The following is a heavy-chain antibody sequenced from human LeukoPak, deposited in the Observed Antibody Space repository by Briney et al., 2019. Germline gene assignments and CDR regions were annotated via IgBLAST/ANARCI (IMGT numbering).Heavy chain of an antibody. CDR2: INIGSTTI. D-gene: IGHD3-10*01. CDR3: AKSPQSLVYYGSGSYLF. V-gene: IGHV3-48*01. J-gene: IGHJ1*01. Sequence: PGGSLRLSCAASGFTFSDYYMNWVRQAPGKGLEWVSYINIGSTTIYYADSVKGRFTISRDNAKNSLYLQMNSLRAEDTAVYYCAKSPQSLVYYGSGSYLFWGQGTLVTVSS. CDR1: GFTFSDYY.